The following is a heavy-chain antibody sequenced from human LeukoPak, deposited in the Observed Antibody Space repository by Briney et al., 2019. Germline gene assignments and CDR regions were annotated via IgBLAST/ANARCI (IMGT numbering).Heavy chain of an antibody. D-gene: IGHD6-19*01. CDR1: GYTFTSYA. CDR2: INTNTGNP. Sequence: EASVKVSCKASGYTFTSYAMNWVRQAPGQGLEWMGWINTNTGNPTYAQGFTGRFVFSLDTSVSTAHPQISSLKAEDTAVYYCARGGSGWYDYWGQGTLVTVSS. CDR3: ARGGSGWYDY. J-gene: IGHJ4*02. V-gene: IGHV7-4-1*02.